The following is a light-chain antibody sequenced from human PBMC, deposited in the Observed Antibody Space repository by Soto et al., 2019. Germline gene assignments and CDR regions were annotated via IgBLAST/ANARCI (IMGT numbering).Light chain of an antibody. CDR3: LLLYSGARV. CDR1: TGDVTSGHY. CDR2: DTG. J-gene: IGLJ2*01. Sequence: QAVVTQEPSLTVSPGGTVTLTCGSSTGDVTSGHYPYWFQQNPGQAPRTLIYDTGKKHSWTPARFSGSLLGGKAALTLSGAQPEDEADYYCLLLYSGARVFGGGTKLTVL. V-gene: IGLV7-46*01.